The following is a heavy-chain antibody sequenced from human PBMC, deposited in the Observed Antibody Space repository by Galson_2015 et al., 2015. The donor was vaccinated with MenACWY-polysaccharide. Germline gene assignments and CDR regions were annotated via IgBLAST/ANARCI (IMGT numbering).Heavy chain of an antibody. CDR3: ATPPRGSGSITWYYYGMDV. J-gene: IGHJ6*02. V-gene: IGHV1-24*01. CDR1: GYTLTELS. Sequence: SVKVSCKVSGYTLTELSMHWVRQAPGKGLEWMGGFDPEDGETIYAQKFQGRVTMTEDTSTDTAYMELSSLRSEDTAVYYCATPPRGSGSITWYYYGMDVWGQGTTVTVSS. CDR2: FDPEDGET. D-gene: IGHD3-22*01.